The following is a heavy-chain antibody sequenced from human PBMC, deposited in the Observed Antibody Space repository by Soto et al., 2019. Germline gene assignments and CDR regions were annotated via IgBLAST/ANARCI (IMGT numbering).Heavy chain of an antibody. D-gene: IGHD4-4*01. Sequence: EVQLVESGGGLVQPGGSLRLSCAASGFTFGNYAMHWVRQAPGKGLEFVSAINTNGAATYYASSVKGRFTISRDNSKNTMYLQMGSLRAEDTALYYCARLTTITQRFDFWGQGTLFTVAS. CDR2: INTNGAAT. J-gene: IGHJ4*02. CDR1: GFTFGNYA. V-gene: IGHV3-64*01. CDR3: ARLTTITQRFDF.